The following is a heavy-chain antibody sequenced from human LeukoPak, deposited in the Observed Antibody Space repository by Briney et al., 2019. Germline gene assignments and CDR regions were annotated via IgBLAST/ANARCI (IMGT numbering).Heavy chain of an antibody. CDR1: GFTFSSYA. Sequence: PGGSLRLSCAASGFTFSSYAMSWVRQAPGKGLEWVSAISGSGGSTYYADSVKGRFIISRDNSKNTLYLQMNSLRAEDTAVYYCAKDPSFIVVVPAANYWGQGTLVTVSS. J-gene: IGHJ4*02. V-gene: IGHV3-23*01. D-gene: IGHD2-2*01. CDR3: AKDPSFIVVVPAANY. CDR2: ISGSGGST.